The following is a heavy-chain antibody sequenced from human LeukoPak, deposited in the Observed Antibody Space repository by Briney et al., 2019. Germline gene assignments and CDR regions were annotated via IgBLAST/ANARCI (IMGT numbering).Heavy chain of an antibody. CDR2: IYYRGST. D-gene: IGHD3-22*01. J-gene: IGHJ4*02. CDR3: TEFYFDRSGYADY. Sequence: SETLSLTCTVSGGSIRSSSFYWGWIRQPPGKGLEWIGSIYYRGSTYYNPSLKSRVTISVDMSENQVSLKLRSVTAADTAVYYCTEFYFDRSGYADYWGQGTLVTVSS. CDR1: GGSIRSSSFY. V-gene: IGHV4-39*01.